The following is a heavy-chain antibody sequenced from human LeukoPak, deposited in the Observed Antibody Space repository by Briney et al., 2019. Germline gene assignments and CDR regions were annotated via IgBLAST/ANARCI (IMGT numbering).Heavy chain of an antibody. CDR3: ANGDGFDF. V-gene: IGHV3-7*01. D-gene: IGHD5-24*01. J-gene: IGHJ4*02. Sequence: TGGSLRLSCATSGFTFSTYSMSWVRQAPGKGLEWVANIKQDGSEKYYADSVTGRFTISRDNAKNSLYLQMNSLRAEDTAVYYCANGDGFDFWGQGTLVTVSS. CDR2: IKQDGSEK. CDR1: GFTFSTYS.